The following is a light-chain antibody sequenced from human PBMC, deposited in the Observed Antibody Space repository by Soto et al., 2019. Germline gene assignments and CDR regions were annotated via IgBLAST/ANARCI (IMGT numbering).Light chain of an antibody. CDR1: QSISIY. CDR2: KAS. V-gene: IGKV1-5*03. Sequence: IQMTHSPSSLSASVGDRVAITCRASQSISIYLNWYQQKPGKAPKLLIYKASSLESGVPSRFSGSGSGTEFTLTISSLQPDDFATYYCQQYNSYSVTFGQGTKVDIK. J-gene: IGKJ1*01. CDR3: QQYNSYSVT.